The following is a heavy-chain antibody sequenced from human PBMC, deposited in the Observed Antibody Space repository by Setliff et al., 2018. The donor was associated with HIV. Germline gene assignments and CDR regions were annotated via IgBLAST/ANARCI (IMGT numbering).Heavy chain of an antibody. CDR2: IYTSGST. Sequence: SETLSLTCTVSGDSISRYYWSWIRQPPGKGLEWIGYIYTSGSTMYNPSLKSRVSISIDKSKKQFSLKVTSVTATDTAVYYCARHLGYASPLDTFDLWGQGTMVTVSS. V-gene: IGHV4-59*08. CDR1: GDSISRYY. D-gene: IGHD2-2*01. J-gene: IGHJ3*01. CDR3: ARHLGYASPLDTFDL.